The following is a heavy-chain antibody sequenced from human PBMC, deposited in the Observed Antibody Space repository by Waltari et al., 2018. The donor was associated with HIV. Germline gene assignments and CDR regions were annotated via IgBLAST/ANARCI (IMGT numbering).Heavy chain of an antibody. Sequence: LQLQESGPGLVKPSEPLSLTCSVSPESIAGSSYCWAWVRQSPGKGLEWLASIHYTGYTDHNPALRSRVTISVDTAKNQLSLSLSSVTAVDTAIYYCARHKDYYTDTTALFQVWGRGLLVTVSS. J-gene: IGHJ4*02. V-gene: IGHV4-39*01. D-gene: IGHD3-22*01. CDR2: IHYTGYT. CDR1: PESIAGSSYC. CDR3: ARHKDYYTDTTALFQV.